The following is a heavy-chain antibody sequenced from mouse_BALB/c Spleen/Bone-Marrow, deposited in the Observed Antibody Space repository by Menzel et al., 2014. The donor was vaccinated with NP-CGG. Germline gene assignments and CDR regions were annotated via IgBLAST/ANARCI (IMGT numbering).Heavy chain of an antibody. D-gene: IGHD2-4*01. CDR1: GYTFTSYY. CDR2: INPSNGGT. J-gene: IGHJ4*01. V-gene: IGHV1S81*02. Sequence: QVQLQQPGAELVKPGASVKLSCKASGYTFTSYYMYWVKQRPGQGLEWIGEINPSNGGTNFNEKFKSKATLTVDKSSSTAYMQLNSLTSEDSAVYYCTRSRYDYDNAMDCWGQGTSVTVSS. CDR3: TRSRYDYDNAMDC.